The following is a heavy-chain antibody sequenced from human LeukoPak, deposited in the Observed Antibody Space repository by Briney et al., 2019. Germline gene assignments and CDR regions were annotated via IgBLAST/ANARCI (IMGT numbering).Heavy chain of an antibody. J-gene: IGHJ4*02. D-gene: IGHD2-2*01. CDR3: ARAPKGFVPAAYWNAYYFDY. CDR2: ISSSSSYI. V-gene: IGHV3-21*01. Sequence: KPGGSLRLSCAASGFTFSSYSMNWVRQAPGKGLEWVSSISSSSSYIYYADSVKGRFTISRDNAKNSLYLQMNSLRAEDTAVYYCARAPKGFVPAAYWNAYYFDYWGQGTLVTVSS. CDR1: GFTFSSYS.